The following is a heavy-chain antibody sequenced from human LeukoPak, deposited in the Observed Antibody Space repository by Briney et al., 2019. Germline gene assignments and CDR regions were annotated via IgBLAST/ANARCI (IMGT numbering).Heavy chain of an antibody. CDR3: ARVDRSIVGATGAEYFQH. CDR2: INSDGSST. D-gene: IGHD1-26*01. J-gene: IGHJ1*01. Sequence: GGSLRLSCAASGFTFSSYWMHWVRQAPGKGLVWVSRINSDGSSTSYADSVKGRFTISRDNAKNTLYLQMNSLRAEDAAVYYCARVDRSIVGATGAEYFQHWGQGTLVTVSS. V-gene: IGHV3-74*01. CDR1: GFTFSSYW.